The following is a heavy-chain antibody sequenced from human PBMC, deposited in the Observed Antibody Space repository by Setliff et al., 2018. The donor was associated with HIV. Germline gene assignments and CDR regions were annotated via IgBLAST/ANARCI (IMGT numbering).Heavy chain of an antibody. CDR2: IWHEGSNK. D-gene: IGHD7-27*01. V-gene: IGHV3-33*08. CDR1: GFTASTYG. CDR3: ARGRASGSANSG. Sequence: PGGSLRLSCAASGFTASTYGLHWVRQAPGKGLGWVAVIWHEGSNKYYADSVKGRFTISRDNAKNSLFLQMNSLRSEDTAVYYCARGRASGSANSGWGQGTLVTVSS. J-gene: IGHJ4*02.